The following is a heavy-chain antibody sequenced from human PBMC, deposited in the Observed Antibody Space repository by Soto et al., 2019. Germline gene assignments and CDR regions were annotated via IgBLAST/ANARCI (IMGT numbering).Heavy chain of an antibody. CDR2: IFYSGTT. Sequence: SETLSLTCTVSGGAIRNYYWSWIRQPPGKGLEWIGCIFYSGTTKTNPSLKSRVTISLDTSKNQVSLTLSSVTAADTAVYYCAREIGNTAIMPWGQGTLVTVSS. J-gene: IGHJ5*02. V-gene: IGHV4-59*01. CDR1: GGAIRNYY. D-gene: IGHD5-18*01. CDR3: AREIGNTAIMP.